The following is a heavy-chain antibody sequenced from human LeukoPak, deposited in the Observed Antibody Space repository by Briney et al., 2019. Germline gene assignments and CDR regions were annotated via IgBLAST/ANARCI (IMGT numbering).Heavy chain of an antibody. CDR3: ARGDFHDDYGDYPFDY. Sequence: ASVKVSCKASGGTFSSYAISWVRQAPGQGLEWMGGIIPIFGTANYAQKFQGRVTITADESTRTAYMELSSLRSEDTAVYYCARGDFHDDYGDYPFDYWGQGTLVIVSS. D-gene: IGHD4-17*01. J-gene: IGHJ4*02. CDR1: GGTFSSYA. V-gene: IGHV1-69*01. CDR2: IIPIFGTA.